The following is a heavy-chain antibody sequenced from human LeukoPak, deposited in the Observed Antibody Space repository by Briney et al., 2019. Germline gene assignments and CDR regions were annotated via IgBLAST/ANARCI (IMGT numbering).Heavy chain of an antibody. Sequence: GASVKVSCKASGYTFTSYGISWVRQAPGQGLEWMGWISAYNGNTNYAQKLQGRVTMTTDTSTSTAYMELRSLRSDDTAVYYCAGARPYYDILTGYYLTHWYFDLWGRGTLVTVSS. CDR2: ISAYNGNT. D-gene: IGHD3-9*01. J-gene: IGHJ2*01. CDR3: AGARPYYDILTGYYLTHWYFDL. V-gene: IGHV1-18*01. CDR1: GYTFTSYG.